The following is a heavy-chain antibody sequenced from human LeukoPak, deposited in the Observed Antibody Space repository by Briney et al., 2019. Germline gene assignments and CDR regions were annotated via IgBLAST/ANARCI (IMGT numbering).Heavy chain of an antibody. CDR3: AKNYSYDSSGFYLNY. J-gene: IGHJ4*02. CDR2: ISYDGSNK. V-gene: IGHV3-30*18. D-gene: IGHD3-22*01. Sequence: TGGSLRLSCAASGFTFSSYGMHWVRQAPGKGLEWVAVISYDGSNKYYADSVKGRFTISRDNSKNTLYLQMNSLRAEDTAVYYFAKNYSYDSSGFYLNYWGRGTLATVSS. CDR1: GFTFSSYG.